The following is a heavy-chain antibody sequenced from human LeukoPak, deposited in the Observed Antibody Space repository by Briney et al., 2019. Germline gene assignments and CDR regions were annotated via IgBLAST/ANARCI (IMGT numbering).Heavy chain of an antibody. D-gene: IGHD2-8*01. J-gene: IGHJ4*02. Sequence: GGALRLSCAASEFTFCSYVIIWVRQAPGKGLEWVSLITGSGGAGKYTYSVKGRFTISRDNAKKSVYLQMNSLRVEDTAVYYCARNGVGLDYWGQGTLVTVSS. V-gene: IGHV3-48*03. CDR2: ITGSGGAG. CDR1: EFTFCSYV. CDR3: ARNGVGLDY.